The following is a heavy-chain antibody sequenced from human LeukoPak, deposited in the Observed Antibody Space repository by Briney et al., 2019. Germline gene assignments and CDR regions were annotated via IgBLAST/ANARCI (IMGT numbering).Heavy chain of an antibody. CDR1: GFTFSSYG. CDR2: IKQDGSEK. Sequence: GGSLRLSCAASGFTFSSYGMHWVRQAPGKGLEWVANIKQDGSEKYYVDSVKGRFTISRDNAKNSLYLQMNSLRAEDTAVYYCARASYYYYMDVWGKGTTVTVSS. V-gene: IGHV3-7*01. J-gene: IGHJ6*03. CDR3: ARASYYYYMDV.